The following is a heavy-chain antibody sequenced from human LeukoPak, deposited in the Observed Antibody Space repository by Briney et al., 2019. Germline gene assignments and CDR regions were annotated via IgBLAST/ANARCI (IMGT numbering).Heavy chain of an antibody. D-gene: IGHD1-26*01. Sequence: TGGSLRLSCAASGFTFTTYWMHWVRQAPGKGLVWVSHINSDGSITSYADSVKGRFTISRGNSKNTLYLQMTSLRAEDTAAYYCAPLAEGATELVDYWGQGTLVTVSS. CDR1: GFTFTTYW. J-gene: IGHJ4*02. CDR3: APLAEGATELVDY. V-gene: IGHV3-74*01. CDR2: INSDGSIT.